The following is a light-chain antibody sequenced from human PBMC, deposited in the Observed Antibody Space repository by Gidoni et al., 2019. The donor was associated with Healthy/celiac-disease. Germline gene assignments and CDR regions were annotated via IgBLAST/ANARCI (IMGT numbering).Light chain of an antibody. CDR3: QQRSNWKT. CDR1: QSVSSY. V-gene: IGKV3-11*01. CDR2: DAS. Sequence: EIVLTQSPATLSLSPGERATLSCRASQSVSSYLAWYQQKPGQAPRLLIYDASNRATGIPARFRGSGSGTDFTLTISSLEPEDFAVYYCQQRSNWKTFXQXTKVEIK. J-gene: IGKJ1*01.